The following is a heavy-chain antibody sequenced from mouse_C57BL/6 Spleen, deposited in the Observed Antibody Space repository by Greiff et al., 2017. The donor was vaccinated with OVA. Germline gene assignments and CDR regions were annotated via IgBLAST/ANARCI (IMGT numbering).Heavy chain of an antibody. J-gene: IGHJ4*01. Sequence: QVHVKQSGAELVKPGASVKMSCKASGYTFTTYPIEWMKQNHGKSLEWIGNFHPYNDDTKYNEKFKGKATLTVEKSSSTVYLELSRLTSDDSAVYYCARAITTIPGAMDYWGQGTSVTVSS. CDR3: ARAITTIPGAMDY. CDR1: GYTFTTYP. D-gene: IGHD1-1*01. V-gene: IGHV1-47*01. CDR2: FHPYNDDT.